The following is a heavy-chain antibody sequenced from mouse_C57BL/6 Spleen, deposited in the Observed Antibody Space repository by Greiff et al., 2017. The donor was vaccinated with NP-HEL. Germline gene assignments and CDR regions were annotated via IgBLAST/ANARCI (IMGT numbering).Heavy chain of an antibody. Sequence: VQLQQSGPELVKPGASVKISCKASGYSFTGYYMNWVKQSPEKSLEWIGEINPSTGGTTYNQKFKAKATLTVDNSSSTAYMQLKSLTSEDSAVYYCARVDSSSTCAMDYWGQGTSVTVSS. CDR1: GYSFTGYY. CDR3: ARVDSSSTCAMDY. J-gene: IGHJ4*01. D-gene: IGHD1-1*01. CDR2: INPSTGGT. V-gene: IGHV1-42*01.